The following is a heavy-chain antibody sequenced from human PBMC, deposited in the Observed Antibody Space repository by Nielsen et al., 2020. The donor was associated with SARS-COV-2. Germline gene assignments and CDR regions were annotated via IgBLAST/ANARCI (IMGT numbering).Heavy chain of an antibody. CDR3: ARHLRGYIDY. J-gene: IGHJ4*02. CDR1: GFTFPTYG. V-gene: IGHV1-3*01. Sequence: VQLSCKASGFTFPTYGISWVRQAPGQRLEWMGWINAGNGNTRYSQKFQGRVTITRDTSASTAYMELSRLRSEDTAVYYCARHLRGYIDYWGQGTLVTVSS. CDR2: INAGNGNT.